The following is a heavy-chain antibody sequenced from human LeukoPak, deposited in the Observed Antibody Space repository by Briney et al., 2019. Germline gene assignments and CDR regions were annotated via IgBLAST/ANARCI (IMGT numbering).Heavy chain of an antibody. V-gene: IGHV1-18*01. CDR1: GYTFTSYG. J-gene: IGHJ3*02. D-gene: IGHD3-10*01. CDR3: ARSNVLLWFGEGDAFDI. CDR2: ISAYNGNT. Sequence: GAAVTVSCKASGYTFTSYGISWVRQAPGQGLEWMGWISAYNGNTNYAQKLQGRVTMTTDTSTSTAYMELSSLRSEDTAVYYCARSNVLLWFGEGDAFDIWGQGTMVTVSS.